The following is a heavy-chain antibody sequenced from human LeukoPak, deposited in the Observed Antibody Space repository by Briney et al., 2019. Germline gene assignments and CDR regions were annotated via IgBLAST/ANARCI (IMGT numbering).Heavy chain of an antibody. CDR3: ARVNQPVLLDY. CDR2: IWYDGSNK. J-gene: IGHJ4*02. V-gene: IGHV3-33*01. CDR1: GFTFSSYG. D-gene: IGHD2-15*01. Sequence: GGSLRLSCAASGFTFSSYGMHWVRQAPGKGLEWVAVIWYDGSNKYYADSVKGRFTISRDNFKNTLYLQMNSLRAEDTAVYYCARVNQPVLLDYWGQGTLVTVSS.